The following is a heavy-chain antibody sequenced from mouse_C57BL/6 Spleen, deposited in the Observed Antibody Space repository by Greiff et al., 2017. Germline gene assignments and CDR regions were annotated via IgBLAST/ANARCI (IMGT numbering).Heavy chain of an antibody. D-gene: IGHD1-1*01. CDR1: GYTFTSYW. CDR3: ARYYGSSYWYFDV. Sequence: VQLQQSGAELVKPGASVKMSYKASGYTFTSYWITWVKQRPGQGLEWIGDIYPGSGSTNYNEKFKSKATLTVDTSSRTAYMQLSSLTSEDSAVYYCARYYGSSYWYFDVWGTGTTVTVSS. V-gene: IGHV1-55*01. CDR2: IYPGSGST. J-gene: IGHJ1*03.